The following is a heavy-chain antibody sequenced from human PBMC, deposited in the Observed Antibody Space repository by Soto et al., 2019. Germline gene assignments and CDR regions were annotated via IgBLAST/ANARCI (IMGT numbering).Heavy chain of an antibody. CDR1: GFTFSSYS. V-gene: IGHV3-21*04. J-gene: IGHJ4*02. CDR2: ISSSSSYI. D-gene: IGHD6-19*01. CDR3: AREYSSAWQTSDY. Sequence: GGSLRLSCAASGFTFSSYSMNWVRQAPGKGLEWVSSISSSSSYIYYADSVKGRFTISRDNSKNTLFLQMNSLRAEDTAVYYCAREYSSAWQTSDYWGQGTLVTVSS.